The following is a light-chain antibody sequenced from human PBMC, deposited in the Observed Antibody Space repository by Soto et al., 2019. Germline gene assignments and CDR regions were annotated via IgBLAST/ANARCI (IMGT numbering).Light chain of an antibody. CDR3: QHYNSYSAA. J-gene: IGKJ1*01. CDR1: QTISRW. Sequence: DIQLTQTPSTLSASIGAEVTITCRAIQTISRWLAWYQQKPGRAPKLLIYDASTLASGVPSRFSGSGPETEFTLTISSLQPDDFATYYCQHYNSYSAAFGQGTKVDIK. V-gene: IGKV1-5*01. CDR2: DAS.